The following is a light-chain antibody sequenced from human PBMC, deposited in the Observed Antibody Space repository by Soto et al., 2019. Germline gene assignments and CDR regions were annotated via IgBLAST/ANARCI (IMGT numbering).Light chain of an antibody. CDR2: SVS. V-gene: IGKV3-20*01. Sequence: EMVLTQSPGTLSLSPGDRATLSCRASQSVSNDYVAWVQQKPGQTPRLLIYSVSSRATGIPDRFSGSGSGTDFTLTISSLQPDDFATYYCQQYNSYSQTFGQGTKVDIK. CDR1: QSVSNDY. CDR3: QQYNSYSQT. J-gene: IGKJ1*01.